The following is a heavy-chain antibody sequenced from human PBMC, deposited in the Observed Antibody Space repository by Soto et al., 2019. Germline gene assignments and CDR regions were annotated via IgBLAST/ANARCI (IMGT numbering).Heavy chain of an antibody. CDR1: GGSISSGDYY. Sequence: QVQLQESGPGLVKPSQTLSLTCTVSGGSISSGDYYWSWIRQPPGKGLEWIGYIYYSGSTYYNPSLKSRVTITVDTSNIQFSLKLSSVTAADTAVYYCASSYDILTGYYEIDYWGQGTLVTVSS. CDR2: IYYSGST. CDR3: ASSYDILTGYYEIDY. J-gene: IGHJ4*02. D-gene: IGHD3-9*01. V-gene: IGHV4-30-4*01.